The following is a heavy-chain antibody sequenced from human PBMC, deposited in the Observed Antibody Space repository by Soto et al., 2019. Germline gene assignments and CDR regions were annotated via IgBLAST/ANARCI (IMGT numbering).Heavy chain of an antibody. CDR2: IYWHGDK. Sequence: QITLKESGPTLVKPTQTLTLTCTFSGFSLSTSGVGVGWIRQPPGKALEWLALIYWHGDKRYSPSLNSRLTITKDTSKNQVVLTMTDMDPVDTAKYYCAHSARYYDILSGQYFPRHFDYWGLGTLVTVSS. V-gene: IGHV2-5*01. CDR1: GFSLSTSGVG. D-gene: IGHD3-9*01. CDR3: AHSARYYDILSGQYFPRHFDY. J-gene: IGHJ4*02.